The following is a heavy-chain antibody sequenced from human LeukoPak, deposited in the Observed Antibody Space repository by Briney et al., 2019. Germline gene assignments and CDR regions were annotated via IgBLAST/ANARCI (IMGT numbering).Heavy chain of an antibody. Sequence: GASVKVSCKASGYTFTSYGISWVRQAPGQGLEWMGWISAYNGNTNYAQKLQGRVTMTTDTSTSTAYMELRSLRSDDTAVYYCARDTFSGYAISSDAFDIWGQGTMVTVSS. CDR1: GYTFTSYG. J-gene: IGHJ3*02. V-gene: IGHV1-18*04. CDR2: ISAYNGNT. D-gene: IGHD5-12*01. CDR3: ARDTFSGYAISSDAFDI.